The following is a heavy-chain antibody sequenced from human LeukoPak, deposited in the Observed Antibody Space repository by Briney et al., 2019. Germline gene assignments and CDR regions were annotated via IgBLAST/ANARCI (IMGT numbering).Heavy chain of an antibody. CDR3: ARALLRYFDWLSFDAFDI. Sequence: GGSLRLSCAASGFTFSSYSMNWVRQAPGKGLEWVSSISSSSSYIYYADSVKGRFTISRDNAKNSLYLQMNSLRAEDTVVYYCARALLRYFDWLSFDAFDIWGQGTMVTVSS. CDR2: ISSSSSYI. CDR1: GFTFSSYS. D-gene: IGHD3-9*01. V-gene: IGHV3-21*01. J-gene: IGHJ3*02.